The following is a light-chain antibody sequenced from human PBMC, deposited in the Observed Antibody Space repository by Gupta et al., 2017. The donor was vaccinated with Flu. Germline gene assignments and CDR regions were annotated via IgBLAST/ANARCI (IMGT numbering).Light chain of an antibody. CDR2: FTS. V-gene: IGKV3-20*01. Sequence: DIVLTQSPGTLSLSPGDTATLSCRASQSVSTRFLAWYQQKPGQAPRLLIYFTSIRATGIPERFSGSGSETDFTRTISRLEPEDFALYYCQQYEDAPLAFGPGTKVEIK. CDR3: QQYEDAPLA. J-gene: IGKJ3*01. CDR1: QSVSTRF.